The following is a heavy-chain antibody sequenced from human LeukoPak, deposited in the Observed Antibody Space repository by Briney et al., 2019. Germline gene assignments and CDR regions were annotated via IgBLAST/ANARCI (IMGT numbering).Heavy chain of an antibody. CDR2: IKQDGSEK. CDR3: ATSYDMGWLIGY. D-gene: IGHD3/OR15-3a*01. V-gene: IGHV3-7*03. J-gene: IGHJ4*02. CDR1: GFIFSSYW. Sequence: GGSLRLSCAASGFIFSSYWMSWVRQAPGQGPEWVANIKQDGSEKFYVASVKGRFTISRDNAKNSLYLQMNSLRAEDTALYYCATSYDMGWLIGYWGQGTLVTVSS.